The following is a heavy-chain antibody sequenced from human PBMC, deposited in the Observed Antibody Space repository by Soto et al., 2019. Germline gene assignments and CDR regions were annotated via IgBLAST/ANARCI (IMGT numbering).Heavy chain of an antibody. J-gene: IGHJ2*01. Sequence: EVQLLESGGGLVQPGGSLRLSCAASGFTFSAYAMGWVRQAPGKGLEWVSTIHGGGGATHYADSVKGRFTISRDDSKNTLYAQMNSLRAEDTAVYSGAKFEGHPLEYWYLDFWGRGTLVTVSS. CDR1: GFTFSAYA. V-gene: IGHV3-23*01. CDR2: IHGGGGAT. CDR3: AKFEGHPLEYWYLDF. D-gene: IGHD1-1*01.